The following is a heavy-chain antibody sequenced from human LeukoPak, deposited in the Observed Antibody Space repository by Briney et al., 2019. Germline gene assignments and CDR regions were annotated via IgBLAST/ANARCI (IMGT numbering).Heavy chain of an antibody. CDR1: GFTFSSYW. J-gene: IGHJ6*02. CDR2: ISISGSDT. V-gene: IGHV3-21*05. Sequence: SGGSLRLSCAASGFTFSSYWMHWVRQAPGKGLEWVSYISISGSDTDYADSVKGRFTISRDNAKNSLYLQMSSLRGEDTAVYYCARCGTPNNYYYHGVDVWGQGTTVTVSS. D-gene: IGHD1-26*01. CDR3: ARCGTPNNYYYHGVDV.